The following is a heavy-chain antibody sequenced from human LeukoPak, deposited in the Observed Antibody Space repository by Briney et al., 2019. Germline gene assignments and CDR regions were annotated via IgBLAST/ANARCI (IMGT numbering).Heavy chain of an antibody. Sequence: SETLSLTCTVSGGSISSYYWSWIRQPPGKGLEWIGYIYYSGSTNYNPSLKSRVTISVDTSKNQFSLELSSVTAADTAVYYCAAATTGYSVPFDYWGQGTLVTVSS. D-gene: IGHD5/OR15-5a*01. J-gene: IGHJ4*02. V-gene: IGHV4-59*08. CDR1: GGSISSYY. CDR2: IYYSGST. CDR3: AAATTGYSVPFDY.